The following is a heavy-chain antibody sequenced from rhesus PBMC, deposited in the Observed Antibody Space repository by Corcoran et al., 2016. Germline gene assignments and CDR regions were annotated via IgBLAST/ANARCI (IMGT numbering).Heavy chain of an antibody. CDR1: GGSISGGYD. J-gene: IGHJ4*01. D-gene: IGHD4-29*01. Sequence: QVQLHESGPGLVKPSETLSLTCAVSGGSISGGYDWMWLRPPPGKGLEWIGYFSAPSGYPNYNPSLKVRVTISKDTSKNQFSLNLNSLTAADTAVYYCTRGSYGSSSSDYWGQGVLVTVSS. CDR2: FSAPSGYP. CDR3: TRGSYGSSSSDY. V-gene: IGHV4-76*01.